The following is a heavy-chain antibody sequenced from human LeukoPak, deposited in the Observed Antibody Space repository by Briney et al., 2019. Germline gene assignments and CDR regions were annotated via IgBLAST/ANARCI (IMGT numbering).Heavy chain of an antibody. D-gene: IGHD1-1*01. CDR3: ARCSTPHWIFDAFDI. CDR2: INPNSGGT. CDR1: GYTFTGHY. Sequence: ASVKVSCKASGYTFTGHYMHWVRQAPGQGPEWMGWINPNSGGTNYAQKFQGMVTMTRDTSISTAYMELSGLRSDDTAVYYCARCSTPHWIFDAFDIWGQGTMVTVSS. V-gene: IGHV1-2*02. J-gene: IGHJ3*02.